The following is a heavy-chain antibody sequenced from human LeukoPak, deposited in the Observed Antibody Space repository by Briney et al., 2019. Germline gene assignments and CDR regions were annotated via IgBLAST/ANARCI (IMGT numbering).Heavy chain of an antibody. J-gene: IGHJ6*02. V-gene: IGHV1-69*13. CDR2: IIPIFGTA. CDR3: ARSYYYDSSGWGYGMDV. CDR1: GGTFSSYA. D-gene: IGHD3-22*01. Sequence: SVKVSCKASGGTFSSYAISWVRQAPGQGLEWMGGIIPIFGTANYAQKFQGRVTITADESTSTAYMELSSLRSEDTAVYCCARSYYYDSSGWGYGMDVWGQGTTVTVSS.